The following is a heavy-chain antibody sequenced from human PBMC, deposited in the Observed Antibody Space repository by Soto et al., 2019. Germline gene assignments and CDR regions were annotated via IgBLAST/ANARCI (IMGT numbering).Heavy chain of an antibody. CDR2: IWYDGSNK. CDR3: ARSYYDILTGAPFDI. J-gene: IGHJ3*02. V-gene: IGHV3-33*01. D-gene: IGHD3-9*01. CDR1: GFTFSSYG. Sequence: GGSLRLSCAASGFTFSSYGMHWVRQAPGKGLEWVAVIWYDGSNKYYADSVKGRFTISRDNSKNTLYLQMNSLRAEDTAVYYCARSYYDILTGAPFDIWGQGTMVTVSS.